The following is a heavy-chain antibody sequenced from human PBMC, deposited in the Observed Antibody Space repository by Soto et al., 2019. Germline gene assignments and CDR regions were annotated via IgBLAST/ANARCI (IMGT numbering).Heavy chain of an antibody. V-gene: IGHV3-74*01. J-gene: IGHJ6*02. CDR1: GFDFSNSW. Sequence: EVQLVESGGGLVQPGGSLRLSCAASGFDFSNSWIHWVRQGPGKGLVWVSHINSDGSGTTYADSVKGRFTISRDNAKNTVYLQMNSLRAEDTAVYYCVKDTAYAMDVWGQGTTVTVSS. D-gene: IGHD2-15*01. CDR3: VKDTAYAMDV. CDR2: INSDGSGT.